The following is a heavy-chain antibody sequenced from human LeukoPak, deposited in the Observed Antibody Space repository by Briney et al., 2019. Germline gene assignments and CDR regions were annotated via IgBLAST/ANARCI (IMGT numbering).Heavy chain of an antibody. J-gene: IGHJ1*01. V-gene: IGHV3-23*01. CDR2: ISGSGSRT. CDR3: AKVAYDSSGYYYFQH. Sequence: GGSLRLSCAASGFIFSSYAMNWVRQAPGKGLEWVSQISGSGSRTYYGDSVKGRFTISRDNTKNTLYQQMNSLRAEDTAVYYCAKVAYDSSGYYYFQHWGQGTLVTVSS. CDR1: GFIFSSYA. D-gene: IGHD3-22*01.